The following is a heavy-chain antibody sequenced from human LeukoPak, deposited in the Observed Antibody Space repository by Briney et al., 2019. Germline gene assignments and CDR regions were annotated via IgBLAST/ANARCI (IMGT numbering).Heavy chain of an antibody. V-gene: IGHV3-21*01. J-gene: IGHJ4*02. D-gene: IGHD6-6*01. CDR2: ISSSSSYI. CDR1: GFTFSTYS. CDR3: ARDPGAYSSSPIDY. Sequence: GGSLRLSCAASGFTFSTYSMNWVRQAPGKGLEWVSFISSSSSYIYYADSVKGRFTISRDNARNSLYLRMNSLRAEDTAVYYCARDPGAYSSSPIDYWGQGALVTVSS.